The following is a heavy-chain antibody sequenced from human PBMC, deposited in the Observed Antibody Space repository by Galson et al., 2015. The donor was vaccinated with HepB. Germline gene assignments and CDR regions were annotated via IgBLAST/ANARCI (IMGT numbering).Heavy chain of an antibody. CDR1: GFTFSSYS. CDR2: ISSSSSYI. J-gene: IGHJ4*02. Sequence: SLRLSCAASGFTFSSYSMNWVRQAPGKGLEWVSSISSSSSYIYYADSVRGRFTISRDNAKNSLYLQMNSLRAEDTAVYYCARDDSSGYYGLFDYWGQGTLVTVSS. V-gene: IGHV3-21*01. CDR3: ARDDSSGYYGLFDY. D-gene: IGHD3-22*01.